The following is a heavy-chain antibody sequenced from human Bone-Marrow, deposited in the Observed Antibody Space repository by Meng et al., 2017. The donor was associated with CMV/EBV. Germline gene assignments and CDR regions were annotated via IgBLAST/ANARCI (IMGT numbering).Heavy chain of an antibody. J-gene: IGHJ5*02. CDR3: ARVGFLDGFDP. CDR2: INYSGST. Sequence: SETLSLTCTVSGGSISSYYWSWIRQPPGKGLEWIGYINYSGSTNYNPSFNSRVTISVDMSKNQFSLKLSSVTAADTAVYYCARVGFLDGFDPWGQGTLVTVSS. D-gene: IGHD3/OR15-3a*01. V-gene: IGHV4-59*01. CDR1: GGSISSYY.